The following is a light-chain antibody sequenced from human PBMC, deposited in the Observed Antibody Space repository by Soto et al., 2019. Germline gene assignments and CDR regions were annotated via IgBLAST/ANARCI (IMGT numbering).Light chain of an antibody. CDR1: SSDVGAYNY. CDR2: EVT. CDR3: TSKRDSSTLFV. V-gene: IGLV2-14*01. J-gene: IGLJ1*01. Sequence: QSALTQPASVSGSPAQSITISCTGTSSDVGAYNYVSWYQHHPSKLPKLLIDEVTNRPSGVSDRFSGSKSGNTVSLTTSGLQAEDEADYYCTSKRDSSTLFVFGSGSKVTVL.